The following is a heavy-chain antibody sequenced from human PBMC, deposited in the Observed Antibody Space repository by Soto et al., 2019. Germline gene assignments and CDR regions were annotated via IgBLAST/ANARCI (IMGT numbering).Heavy chain of an antibody. Sequence: PSETLSLTCTVSGGSISSGGYYWSWIRQHPGKGLEWIGYIYYSGSTYYNPSLKSRVTISVDTSKNQFSLKLSSVTAADTAVYYCAGLDQALSSYYYYHLDVWGKGTTVTVSS. D-gene: IGHD6-6*01. CDR3: AGLDQALSSYYYYHLDV. J-gene: IGHJ6*03. V-gene: IGHV4-31*03. CDR2: IYYSGST. CDR1: GGSISSGGYY.